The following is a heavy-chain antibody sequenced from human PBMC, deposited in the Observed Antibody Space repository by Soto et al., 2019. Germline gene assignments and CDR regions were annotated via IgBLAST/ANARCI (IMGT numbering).Heavy chain of an antibody. V-gene: IGHV3-9*02. D-gene: IGHD2-21*02. CDR2: IYWHGDRI. CDR3: VTDETAGGLDX. Sequence: SLRLSCAASGFTSNDHAMHWIRQVPGKGLEWVACIYWHGDRIDYADSVKGRFTISRDNAKNSLSLQMNSLRPEDTALYYCVTDETAGGLDXWGQATRLTVSX. CDR1: GFTSNDHA. J-gene: IGHJ4*02.